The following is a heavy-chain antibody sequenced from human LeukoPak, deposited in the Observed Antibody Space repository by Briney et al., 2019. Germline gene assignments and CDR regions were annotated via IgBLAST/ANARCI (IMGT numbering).Heavy chain of an antibody. D-gene: IGHD1-26*01. CDR2: IIPIFGTA. J-gene: IGHJ3*02. Sequence: SVKVSCKASGGTFSSYAISWVRQAPGQGLEWMGGIIPIFGTANYAQKFQGRVTITADESTSTAYMELSSPRSEDTAVYYCARSQLTREWDVAFDIWGQGTMVTVSS. V-gene: IGHV1-69*01. CDR1: GGTFSSYA. CDR3: ARSQLTREWDVAFDI.